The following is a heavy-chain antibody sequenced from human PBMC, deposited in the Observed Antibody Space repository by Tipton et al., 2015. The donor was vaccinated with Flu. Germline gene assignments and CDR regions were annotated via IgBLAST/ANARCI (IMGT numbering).Heavy chain of an antibody. CDR1: GYTFTSYG. V-gene: IGHV1-18*01. CDR3: ARDHFNRLRGYCSGGSCYSAY. D-gene: IGHD2-15*01. J-gene: IGHJ4*02. CDR2: ISVYNGNT. Sequence: QLVQSGAEVKKPGASVKVSCKASGYTFTSYGISWVRQAPGQGLEWMGWISVYNGNTNYAQKLQGRVTMTTDTSTSTAYMELRSLRSDDTAVYYCARDHFNRLRGYCSGGSCYSAYWGQGTLVTVSS.